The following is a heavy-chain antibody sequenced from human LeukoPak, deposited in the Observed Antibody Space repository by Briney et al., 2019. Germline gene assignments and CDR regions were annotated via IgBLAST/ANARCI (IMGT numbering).Heavy chain of an antibody. CDR1: GFTFSNYG. D-gene: IGHD6-19*01. J-gene: IGHJ3*02. Sequence: PGGSLRLSCAASGFTFSNYGIHWVRQAPGKGLEWVTFIRSDGSNKYYADSVKGRFTISRDNAKNSLYLQMNSLRAEDTALYYCARDSPYSSGWYDSGAFDIWGQGTMVTVSS. CDR2: IRSDGSNK. CDR3: ARDSPYSSGWYDSGAFDI. V-gene: IGHV3-30*02.